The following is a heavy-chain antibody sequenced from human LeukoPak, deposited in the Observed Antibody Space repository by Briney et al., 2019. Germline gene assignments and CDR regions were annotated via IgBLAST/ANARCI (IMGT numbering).Heavy chain of an antibody. CDR2: IYHSGST. D-gene: IGHD6-13*01. V-gene: IGHV4-30-2*01. J-gene: IGHJ4*02. Sequence: SETLSLTCTVSGGSISSGDYYWSWIRQPPGEGLEWIGCIYHSGSTYYNPSLKSRVTVSVDRSKNQVSLRLISVTAADTAVYYCARVPMSPGYSSSWYGFDYWGQGTLVTVSS. CDR1: GGSISSGDYY. CDR3: ARVPMSPGYSSSWYGFDY.